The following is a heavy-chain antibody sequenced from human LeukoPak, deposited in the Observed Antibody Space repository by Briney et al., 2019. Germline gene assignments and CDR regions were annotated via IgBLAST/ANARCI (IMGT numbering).Heavy chain of an antibody. Sequence: GGSLRLSCSASGFTFSSYAMHWVRQAPGKGLEYVSAISSNGGSTYYADSVKGRFTISRDNSKNTLYLQMSSLRAEDTAVYYCVKHSGTNHGGGDYWGQGTLVTVSS. D-gene: IGHD1-14*01. J-gene: IGHJ4*02. CDR2: ISSNGGST. CDR1: GFTFSSYA. CDR3: VKHSGTNHGGGDY. V-gene: IGHV3-64D*09.